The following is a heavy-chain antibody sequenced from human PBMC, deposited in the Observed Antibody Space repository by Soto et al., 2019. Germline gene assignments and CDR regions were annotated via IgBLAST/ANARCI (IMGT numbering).Heavy chain of an antibody. CDR2: IYYSGST. J-gene: IGHJ6*02. V-gene: IGHV4-39*01. CDR3: ARQIAVSSGYSYYYYYGMDV. Sequence: PSETLSLTCTVSGGSISSSSYYWGWIRQPPGKGLEWIGSIYYSGSTYYNPSLKSRVTISVDTSKNQFSLKLSSVTAADTAVYYCARQIAVSSGYSYYYYYGMDVWGQGTTVTVSS. CDR1: GGSISSSSYY. D-gene: IGHD3-22*01.